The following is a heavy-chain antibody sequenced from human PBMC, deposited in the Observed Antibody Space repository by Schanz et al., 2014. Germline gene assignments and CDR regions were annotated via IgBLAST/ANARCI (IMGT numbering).Heavy chain of an antibody. Sequence: QVQLVQSGAEMKKPGASVKVSCKASGYTFTGYYMHWVRQAPGQGLEWVGIINPSEGGTSFPQKFKDRLTMTRDTSTSTFYMELSSLRSEDTAVYYCARGGYSSGWYDRDIAHFDYWGQGTLVTVSS. CDR1: GYTFTGYY. D-gene: IGHD6-19*01. J-gene: IGHJ4*02. CDR2: INPSEGGT. V-gene: IGHV1-46*01. CDR3: ARGGYSSGWYDRDIAHFDY.